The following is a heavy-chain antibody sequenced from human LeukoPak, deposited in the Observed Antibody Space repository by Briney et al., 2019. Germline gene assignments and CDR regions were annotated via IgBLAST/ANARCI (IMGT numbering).Heavy chain of an antibody. V-gene: IGHV3-23*01. CDR2: ISDSGGST. D-gene: IGHD4-17*01. Sequence: QPGGSLRLSCAASGFTSSNYAMSWVRQAPGKGLEWVSSISDSGGSTYYADSVKGRFTISRDNSKNTLYLQMNSLRAEDTAVYYCAKNRHGDYASLDYWGQGTLVTVSS. J-gene: IGHJ4*02. CDR1: GFTSSNYA. CDR3: AKNRHGDYASLDY.